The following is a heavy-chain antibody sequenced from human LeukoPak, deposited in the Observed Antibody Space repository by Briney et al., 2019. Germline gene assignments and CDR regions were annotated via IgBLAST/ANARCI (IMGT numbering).Heavy chain of an antibody. D-gene: IGHD3-22*01. V-gene: IGHV1-69*13. CDR1: GGTFSSYG. CDR3: ANRDIVVDITTGSSAQY. CDR2: IIPIFGTA. J-gene: IGHJ4*02. Sequence: GASVKVSCKASGGTFSSYGISWVRQAPGQGLEWMGGIIPIFGTANYAQKFQGRVTITADGSTSTAYMELSSLRSEDTAVYYCANRDIVVDITTGSSAQYWGQGTLVTVSS.